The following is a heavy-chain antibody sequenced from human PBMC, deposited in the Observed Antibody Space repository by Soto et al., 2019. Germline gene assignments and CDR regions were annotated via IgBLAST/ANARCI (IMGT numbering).Heavy chain of an antibody. Sequence: GASVKFYCKASGGTFSSYAISWVRQALGQGLEWMGGIIPIFGTANYAQKFQGRVAITADESTSTAYMELSSLRSEDTAVYYCARGDVVTAIHAFDYWGQGTLVTVSS. CDR1: GGTFSSYA. D-gene: IGHD2-21*02. CDR3: ARGDVVTAIHAFDY. CDR2: IIPIFGTA. V-gene: IGHV1-69*13. J-gene: IGHJ4*02.